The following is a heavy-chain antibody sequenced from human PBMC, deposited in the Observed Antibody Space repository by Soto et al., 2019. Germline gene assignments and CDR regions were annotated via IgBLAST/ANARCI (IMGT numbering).Heavy chain of an antibody. D-gene: IGHD5-12*01. CDR3: GRYPGGGGYHKHKYNWFDP. V-gene: IGHV4-59*08. CDR2: IYYSGST. Sequence: PSETLSLTCTVSGGSISSYYWSWIRQPPGKGLEWIGYIYYSGSTNYNPSLKSRVTISVDTSKNQFSLKLSSVTAADTAVYYCGRYPGGGGYHKHKYNWFDPWGQGTLVTVSS. CDR1: GGSISSYY. J-gene: IGHJ5*02.